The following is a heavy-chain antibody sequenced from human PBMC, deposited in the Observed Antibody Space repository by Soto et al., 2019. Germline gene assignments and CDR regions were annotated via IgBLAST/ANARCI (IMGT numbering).Heavy chain of an antibody. Sequence: SVKISCKASGGTFSSYAISWVRQAPGQGLEWMGGIIPIFGTANYAQKFQGRVTITADESTSTAYMELSSLGSEDTAVYYCAREGVSIFGVVHTYCFDYWGQLTLFTIS. J-gene: IGHJ4*02. CDR2: IIPIFGTA. CDR3: AREGVSIFGVVHTYCFDY. V-gene: IGHV1-69*13. CDR1: GGTFSSYA. D-gene: IGHD3-3*01.